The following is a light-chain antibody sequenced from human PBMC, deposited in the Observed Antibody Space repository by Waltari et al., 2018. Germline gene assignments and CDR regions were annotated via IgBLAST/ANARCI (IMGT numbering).Light chain of an antibody. CDR1: ALPKKY. V-gene: IGLV3-10*01. Sequence: SYELTQPPSVSVSPGQAARITCSGDALPKKYAYWYQQKSGQAPVLVIYEHSKRPSGVPERFSGSSSGTTATLTLSGAQVEDEGDYYCYSTDSSDTHRVFGGGTKLTVL. CDR3: YSTDSSDTHRV. CDR2: EHS. J-gene: IGLJ3*02.